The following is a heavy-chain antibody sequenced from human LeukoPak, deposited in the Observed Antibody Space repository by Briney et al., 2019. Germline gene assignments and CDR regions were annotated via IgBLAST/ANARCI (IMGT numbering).Heavy chain of an antibody. V-gene: IGHV3-9*01. CDR1: GFTFDDYA. D-gene: IGHD3-22*01. CDR3: AKDTGYYDSSGSPAFDY. Sequence: PGGSLRLSCAASGFTFDDYAMHWVRQAPGKGLEWVSGISWNSGSIGYADSVKGRFTISRDDAKNSLYLQMNSLRAEDTALYYCAKDTGYYDSSGSPAFDYWGQGTLVTVSS. CDR2: ISWNSGSI. J-gene: IGHJ4*02.